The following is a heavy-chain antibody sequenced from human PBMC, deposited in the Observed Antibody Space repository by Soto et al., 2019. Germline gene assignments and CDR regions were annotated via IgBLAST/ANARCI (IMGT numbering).Heavy chain of an antibody. CDR2: ISYDGSNT. CDR3: ARDQGRSITCQLDY. J-gene: IGHJ4*02. D-gene: IGHD2-2*01. V-gene: IGHV3-30-3*01. CDR1: GFTVSTYA. Sequence: GSLRLSCADSGFTVSTYAMHWVRQAPGKGLEWVAVISYDGSNTYYADSVKGRFTISRDNMLYLQMNSLRAEDTAVYYCARDQGRSITCQLDYWGQGTLGTVSS.